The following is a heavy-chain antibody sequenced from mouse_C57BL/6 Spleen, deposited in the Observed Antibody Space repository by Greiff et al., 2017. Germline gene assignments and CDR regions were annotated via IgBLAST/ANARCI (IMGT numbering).Heavy chain of an antibody. CDR3: ARSVEWLLPYFDY. V-gene: IGHV1-82*01. Sequence: VQLQESGPELVKPGASVKISCKASGYAFSSSWMNWVKQRPGKGLEWIGRIYPGDGDTNYNGKFKGKATLTADKSSSTAYMQLSSLTSEDSAVYFCARSVEWLLPYFDYWGQGTTLTVSS. CDR1: GYAFSSSW. D-gene: IGHD2-3*01. CDR2: IYPGDGDT. J-gene: IGHJ2*01.